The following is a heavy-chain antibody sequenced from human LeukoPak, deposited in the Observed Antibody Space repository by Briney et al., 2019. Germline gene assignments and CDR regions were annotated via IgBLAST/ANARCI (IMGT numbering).Heavy chain of an antibody. CDR3: ARDSKRYSGYDLNY. D-gene: IGHD5-12*01. J-gene: IGHJ4*02. CDR1: GFTFSSYS. Sequence: GGSLRLSCAASGFTFSSYSMNWVRQAPGKGLEWVAYISSSSSTIYYADSVKGRFTISRDNAKNSLYLQMNSLRAEDTAVYYCARDSKRYSGYDLNYWGQGTLVTVSS. V-gene: IGHV3-48*04. CDR2: ISSSSSTI.